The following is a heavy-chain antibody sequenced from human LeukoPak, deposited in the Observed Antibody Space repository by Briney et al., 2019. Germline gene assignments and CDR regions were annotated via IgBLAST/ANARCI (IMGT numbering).Heavy chain of an antibody. J-gene: IGHJ4*02. CDR1: GYSFTSYW. D-gene: IGHD3-16*02. CDR2: IYPGDSDT. V-gene: IGHV5-51*01. CDR3: ARPIVNYDYVWGSYPTYFDY. Sequence: GESLKISCKGSGYSFTSYWIGWVRQMPGKGLELMGIIYPGDSDTRYSPSFQGQVTISADKSISTAYLQWSSPKASDTAMYYCARPIVNYDYVWGSYPTYFDYWGQGTLVTVSS.